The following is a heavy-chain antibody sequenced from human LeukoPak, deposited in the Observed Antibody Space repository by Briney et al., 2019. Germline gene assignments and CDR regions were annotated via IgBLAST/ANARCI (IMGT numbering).Heavy chain of an antibody. J-gene: IGHJ4*02. CDR3: ASSYYDSSGYYGPWYFDY. D-gene: IGHD3-22*01. V-gene: IGHV1-69*13. Sequence: SVTVSCKASGGTFSSYAISWVRQAPGQGLEWMGGIIPIVGTANYAQKFQGRVTITADESTSTAYMELSSLRSEDTAVYYCASSYYDSSGYYGPWYFDYWGQGTLVTVSS. CDR2: IIPIVGTA. CDR1: GGTFSSYA.